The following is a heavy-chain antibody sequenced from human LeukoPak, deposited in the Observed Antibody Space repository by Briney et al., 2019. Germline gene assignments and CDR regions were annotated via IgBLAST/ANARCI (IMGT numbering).Heavy chain of an antibody. D-gene: IGHD4-11*01. J-gene: IGHJ4*02. CDR1: GFTFSSCG. CDR2: ISYDGSNK. V-gene: IGHV3-33*05. CDR3: ARVRPGSNYVDFDY. Sequence: PGRSLRLSCAASGFTFSSCGMHWVRQAPGKGLEWAAVISYDGSNKYYAGSVKGRFTISRDNSKSTLYLQMNSLRAEDTAVYYCARVRPGSNYVDFDYWGQGTLVTVSS.